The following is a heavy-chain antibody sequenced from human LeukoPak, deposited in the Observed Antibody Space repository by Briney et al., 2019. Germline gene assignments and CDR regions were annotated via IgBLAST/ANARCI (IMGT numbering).Heavy chain of an antibody. J-gene: IGHJ6*02. CDR2: ISYDGGYQ. V-gene: IGHV3-30*18. CDR3: AKDRRMMSPHYGMDV. Sequence: GGSLRLSCAASGFTFTSYGKHWVRQAPGKRLEWVTYISYDGGYQYYADSVKGRFTISRDNSKNTVYLQLNSLTPEDTAVYYCAKDRRMMSPHYGMDVWGQGTTVTVSS. CDR1: GFTFTSYG. D-gene: IGHD3-16*01.